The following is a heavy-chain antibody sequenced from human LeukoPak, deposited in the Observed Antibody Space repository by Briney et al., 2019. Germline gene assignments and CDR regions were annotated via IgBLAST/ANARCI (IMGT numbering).Heavy chain of an antibody. Sequence: SETLSLTCTVSGGSISGYYWSWIRQPPGKGLEWIGYIYYSGSTNYNPSLKSRVTISVDTSKNQFSLKLSSVTAADTAVYYCARGITGTDEYYYYMDVWGKGATVTVSS. J-gene: IGHJ6*03. V-gene: IGHV4-59*01. CDR3: ARGITGTDEYYYYMDV. CDR2: IYYSGST. D-gene: IGHD1-20*01. CDR1: GGSISGYY.